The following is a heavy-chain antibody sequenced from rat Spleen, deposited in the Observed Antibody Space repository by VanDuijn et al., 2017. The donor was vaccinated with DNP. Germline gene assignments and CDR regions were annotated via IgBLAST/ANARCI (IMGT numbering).Heavy chain of an antibody. D-gene: IGHD1-11*01. J-gene: IGHJ2*01. CDR1: GLTFTDFY. V-gene: IGHV5-22*01. Sequence: EVQLVESGGGLVQPGRSMKLSCAVSGLTFTDFYMAWVRQAPKKGLEWVASVSHEGSSTYYGDSVKGRFTISRDDAKSSLYLQMNSLKSEDTATYYCTTASTEGFAYWGQGVMVTVSS. CDR2: VSHEGSST. CDR3: TTASTEGFAY.